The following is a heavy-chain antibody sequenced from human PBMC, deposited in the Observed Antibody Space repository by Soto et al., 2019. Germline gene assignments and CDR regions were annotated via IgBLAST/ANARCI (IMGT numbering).Heavy chain of an antibody. CDR1: GGSIISSIYY. CDR3: ARLSGYSYGLLLS. Sequence: SETLSLTCTVSGGSIISSIYYWGWNRQPPGKGLEWIGNRYYSGSTSYNPSLKSRVTISVDTSKNQLSLKLISVTAAGTAAYYCARLSGYSYGLLLSGGQGTLVTVSS. V-gene: IGHV4-39*01. J-gene: IGHJ4*02. CDR2: RYYSGST. D-gene: IGHD5-18*01.